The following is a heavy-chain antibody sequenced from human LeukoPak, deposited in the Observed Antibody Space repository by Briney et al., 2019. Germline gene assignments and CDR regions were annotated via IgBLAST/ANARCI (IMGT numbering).Heavy chain of an antibody. V-gene: IGHV4-34*01. CDR3: ARAEKAVTGTLDS. J-gene: IGHJ4*02. Sequence: SETLSLTCAVYGGSFSGYFWTWIRQPPGKRLEWIGEINHSGSTNYNPSLKSRVTISTDTSKNQFSLRLTSVTAADTAVYYCARAEKAVTGTLDSWGQGTLITVSS. D-gene: IGHD6-19*01. CDR1: GGSFSGYF. CDR2: INHSGST.